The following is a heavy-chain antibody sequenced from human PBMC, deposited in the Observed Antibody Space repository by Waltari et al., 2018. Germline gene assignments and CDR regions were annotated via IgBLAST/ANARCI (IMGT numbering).Heavy chain of an antibody. V-gene: IGHV3-7*03. CDR3: LRDRRGPALFDS. Sequence: GSLRLSCEGSGFIFSSYWMSWVRQAPGKGLEWVGNIKQDGSDRNYVDSVKGRFTISRDNAKNSVFLQMISLRAEDTAVYYCLRDRRGPALFDSWGQVPLFPFSS. CDR1: GFIFSSYW. J-gene: IGHJ4*02. D-gene: IGHD2-2*01. CDR2: IKQDGSDR.